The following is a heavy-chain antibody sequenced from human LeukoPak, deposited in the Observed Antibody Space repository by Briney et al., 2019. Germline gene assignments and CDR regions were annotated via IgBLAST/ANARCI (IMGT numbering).Heavy chain of an antibody. J-gene: IGHJ6*03. CDR1: GFTFDDYA. D-gene: IGHD6-19*01. Sequence: PGRSLRLSCAASGFTFDDYAMHWGRQAPGKGLEWVSGISWNSGSIGYADSVKGRFTISRDNAKNSLYLQMNSLRAEDMALYYCAKSGYSSGWDYYYYYMDVWGKGTTVTVSS. CDR3: AKSGYSSGWDYYYYYMDV. V-gene: IGHV3-9*03. CDR2: ISWNSGSI.